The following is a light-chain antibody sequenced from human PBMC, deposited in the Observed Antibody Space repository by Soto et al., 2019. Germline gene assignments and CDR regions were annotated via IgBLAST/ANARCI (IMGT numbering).Light chain of an antibody. CDR3: CAFTRSGPWV. V-gene: IGLV2-14*02. CDR1: SSDVGSHNI. J-gene: IGLJ3*02. CDR2: EDT. Sequence: QSALTQPASVSGSPGQSITIPCTGTSSDVGSHNIVSWYQQHPAKAPKLLISEDTKRPSGVSNRFSGSKSGNMASLKISGLQAEDEADYYCCAFTRSGPWVFGVGTKLTVL.